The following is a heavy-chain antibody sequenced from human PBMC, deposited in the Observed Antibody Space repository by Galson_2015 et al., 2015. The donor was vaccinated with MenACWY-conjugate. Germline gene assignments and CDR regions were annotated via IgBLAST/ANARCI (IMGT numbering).Heavy chain of an antibody. Sequence: SGAEVKKSGDSLKISCEASGYSFTGYWIVWVRQMPGKGLEWMGIIYPGDSDTTYSPSFEGRVTMSADKSISTAYLQWSSLKTSDSAIYFCARRGVRGLTDDAFDFWGQGTLVSVSS. J-gene: IGHJ3*01. CDR1: GYSFTGYW. V-gene: IGHV5-51*01. CDR2: IYPGDSDT. D-gene: IGHD3-10*01. CDR3: ARRGVRGLTDDAFDF.